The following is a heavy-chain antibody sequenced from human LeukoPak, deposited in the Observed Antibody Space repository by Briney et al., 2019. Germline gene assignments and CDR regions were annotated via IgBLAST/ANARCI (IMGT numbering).Heavy chain of an antibody. J-gene: IGHJ4*02. CDR3: ARVGYDTNPN. Sequence: SETLSLTCTVSGGSISSSSYYWGWIRQPPGKGLEWIGSIYYSGSTYYNPSLKSRVTISVDTSKNQFSLKLSSVTAADTAVYYCARVGYDTNPNWGQGTLVTVSS. D-gene: IGHD3-22*01. CDR1: GGSISSSSYY. V-gene: IGHV4-39*07. CDR2: IYYSGST.